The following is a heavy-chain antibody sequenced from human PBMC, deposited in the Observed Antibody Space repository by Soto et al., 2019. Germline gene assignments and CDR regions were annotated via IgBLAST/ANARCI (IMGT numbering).Heavy chain of an antibody. CDR1: GAYISGADSY. J-gene: IGHJ5*02. CDR3: ERDFERYAIGP. D-gene: IGHD3-16*01. CDR2: IAYSGDT. V-gene: IGHV4-31*11. Sequence: TRALTYVVSGAYISGADSYWFWIRKPPGKGLEWIGYIAYSGDTYYNPSLRRRVTISADRSENKFSLTLKSVTAADTAVYFCERDFERYAIGPWGQGNSVTVSS.